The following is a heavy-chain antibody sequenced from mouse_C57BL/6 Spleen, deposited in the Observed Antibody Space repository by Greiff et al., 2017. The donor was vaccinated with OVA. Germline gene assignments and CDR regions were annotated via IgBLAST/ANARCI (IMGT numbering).Heavy chain of an antibody. Sequence: VQLQQSGAELVRPGASVTLSCKASGYTFTDYEMHWVKQTPVHGLEWIGAIDPETGGTAYNQKFKGKAILTANKSSSTAYMELRRLTSEDSAVYYCTRRTSYYGFADWGQGTLVTVSA. V-gene: IGHV1-15*01. D-gene: IGHD1-1*01. CDR3: TRRTSYYGFAD. CDR1: GYTFTDYE. J-gene: IGHJ3*01. CDR2: IDPETGGT.